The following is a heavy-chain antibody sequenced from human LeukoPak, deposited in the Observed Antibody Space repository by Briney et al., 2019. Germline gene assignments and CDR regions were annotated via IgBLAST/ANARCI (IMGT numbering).Heavy chain of an antibody. CDR2: IKYDGSET. CDR1: GFTFSTSW. Sequence: GGSLRLSCAASGFTFSTSWMTWVRQAPGKGLEWVANIKYDGSETHYVGSVNGRFTISRDNAKNSLDLQMNSLRAEDTAVYYCARGGDYGSFDYWGLGTLVIVSS. CDR3: ARGGDYGSFDY. V-gene: IGHV3-7*01. J-gene: IGHJ4*02. D-gene: IGHD4-17*01.